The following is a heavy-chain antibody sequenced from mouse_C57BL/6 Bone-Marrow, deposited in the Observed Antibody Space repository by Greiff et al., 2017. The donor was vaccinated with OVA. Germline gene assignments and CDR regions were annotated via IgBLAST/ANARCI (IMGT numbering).Heavy chain of an antibody. CDR2: IDPSDSET. V-gene: IGHV1-52*01. J-gene: IGHJ2*01. Sequence: VQLQQPGAELVRPGSSVKLSCKASGYTFTSYWMHWVKQRPIQGLEWIGNIDPSDSETHYNQKFKDKATLTVDKSSSTAYMQLSSLTSEDSAVYYCARSSGFYYFDYWGQGTTLTVSS. D-gene: IGHD3-2*02. CDR1: GYTFTSYW. CDR3: ARSSGFYYFDY.